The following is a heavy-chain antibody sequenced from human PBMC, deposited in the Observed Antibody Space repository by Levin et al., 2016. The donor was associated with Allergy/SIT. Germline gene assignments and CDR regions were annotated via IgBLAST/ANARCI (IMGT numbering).Heavy chain of an antibody. CDR1: GFSLSDYY. CDR2: ISPTIYT. D-gene: IGHD2-2*01. V-gene: IGHV3-11*06. Sequence: GESLKISCAASGFSLSDYYMSWIRQAPGKGLEWISYISPTIYTNYADSVKGRFTISRDNAKNSLYLQMNSLRADDTAVYYCARDRRIGCSSTSCHHSYFDYWGQGTLVTVSS. J-gene: IGHJ4*02. CDR3: ARDRRIGCSSTSCHHSYFDY.